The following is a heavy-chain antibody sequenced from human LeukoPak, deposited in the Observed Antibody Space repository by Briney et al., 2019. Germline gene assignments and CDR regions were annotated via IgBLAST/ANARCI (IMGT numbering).Heavy chain of an antibody. J-gene: IGHJ4*02. V-gene: IGHV5-51*01. D-gene: IGHD2-2*01. CDR2: IFPVDSDT. Sequence: KVSCKASGYTFTSYWIGWVRQMPGKGLEWMGVIFPVDSDTRYNPSFQGQVTISADKSINTAYLQWSSLKASDTAMYYCARPLHCSTTTCPLDYWGQGTLVTVSS. CDR1: GYTFTSYW. CDR3: ARPLHCSTTTCPLDY.